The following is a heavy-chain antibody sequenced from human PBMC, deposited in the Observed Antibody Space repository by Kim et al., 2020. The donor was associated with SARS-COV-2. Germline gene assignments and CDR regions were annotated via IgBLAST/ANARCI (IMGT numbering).Heavy chain of an antibody. V-gene: IGHV1-46*01. D-gene: IGHD3-22*01. CDR1: GYTFTSYY. Sequence: ASVKVSCKASGYTFTSYYMHWVRQAPGQGLEWMVIINPSGGSTSYAQKFQGRVTMTRNTSTSTVYMELSSLRSEDTDVYHCASDAGLNDSPDYWGQGILV. CDR2: INPSGGST. CDR3: ASDAGLNDSPDY. J-gene: IGHJ4*02.